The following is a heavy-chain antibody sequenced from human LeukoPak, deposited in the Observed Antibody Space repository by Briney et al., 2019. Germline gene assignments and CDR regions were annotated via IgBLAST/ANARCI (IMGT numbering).Heavy chain of an antibody. CDR1: GSTMSDYF. Sequence: GGSLRHSRSASGSTMSDYFKDELRQAPGKGLEWVGRIRDRVHSYTTEYAASVKVRFTVSRDDSKNSLFLQMSRLKTEDTAIYFCAIDLGEQGMDVWGQGTLVTVSS. J-gene: IGHJ6*02. CDR2: IRDRVHSYTT. V-gene: IGHV3-72*01. CDR3: AIDLGEQGMDV. D-gene: IGHD1-26*01.